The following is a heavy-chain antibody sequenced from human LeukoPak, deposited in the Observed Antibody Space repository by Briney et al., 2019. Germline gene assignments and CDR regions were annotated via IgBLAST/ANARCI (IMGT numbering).Heavy chain of an antibody. Sequence: PSETLSLTCTGSGGSISSYYWSWNRQPAGKGLEWIGRVYTSGSTNYSPSLKSRVTMSVDTSKNQFSLKLSSVTAADTAVYYCARGARDFFVDYWGQGTLVTVSS. CDR2: VYTSGST. J-gene: IGHJ4*02. CDR3: ARGARDFFVDY. CDR1: GGSISSYY. V-gene: IGHV4-4*07. D-gene: IGHD3-3*01.